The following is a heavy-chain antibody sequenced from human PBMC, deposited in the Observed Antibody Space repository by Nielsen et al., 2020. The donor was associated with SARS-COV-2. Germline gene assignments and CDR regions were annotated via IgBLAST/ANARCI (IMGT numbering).Heavy chain of an antibody. D-gene: IGHD3-9*01. J-gene: IGHJ5*02. CDR3: AKGRVVQTGYYPRLISRRAGFDL. Sequence: SETLSLTCAVYGGSLSGYYWSWIRQPPGKGLEWIGEINHSGSTNTNPSLKSRVTISVDTSKNQFSLKVSSVTAADTAMYYCAKGRVVQTGYYPRLISRRAGFDLWGQGTLVTVSS. CDR1: GGSLSGYY. V-gene: IGHV4-34*01. CDR2: INHSGST.